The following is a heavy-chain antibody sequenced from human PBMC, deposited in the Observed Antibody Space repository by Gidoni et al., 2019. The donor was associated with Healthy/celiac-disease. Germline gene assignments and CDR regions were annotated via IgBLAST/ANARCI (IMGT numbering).Heavy chain of an antibody. Sequence: QLQLQESGPGLVKPSETLSLTCTVSGASISSSSYYWGWIRQPPGKGLEWIGSIYYSGSTYYNPSLKSRVTISVDTSKNQFSLKLSSVTAADTAVYYCARRGYCSSTSCYIASYYYYYMDVWGKGTTVTVSS. CDR3: ARRGYCSSTSCYIASYYYYYMDV. V-gene: IGHV4-39*01. CDR1: GASISSSSYY. CDR2: IYYSGST. J-gene: IGHJ6*03. D-gene: IGHD2-2*02.